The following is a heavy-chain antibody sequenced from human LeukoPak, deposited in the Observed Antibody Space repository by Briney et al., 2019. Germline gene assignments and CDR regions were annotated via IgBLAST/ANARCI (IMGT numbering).Heavy chain of an antibody. CDR3: ARTKGSSAWYLAMAYFDY. CDR2: ISAYNGNT. J-gene: IGHJ4*02. Sequence: ASVKVCCKASGYTFTSYGISWVRQAPGQGLEWMGWISAYNGNTNYAQKLQGRVTMTTDTSTSTAYMELRSLRSDDTAVYYCARTKGSSAWYLAMAYFDYWGQGTLVTVSS. D-gene: IGHD6-19*01. CDR1: GYTFTSYG. V-gene: IGHV1-18*01.